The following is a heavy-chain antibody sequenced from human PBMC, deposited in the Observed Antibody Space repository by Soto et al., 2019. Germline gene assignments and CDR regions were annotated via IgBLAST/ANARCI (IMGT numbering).Heavy chain of an antibody. V-gene: IGHV1-69*01. CDR2: IVPIFGTA. D-gene: IGHD4-17*01. CDR3: ARYDYGDYDPQKDDAFEI. CDR1: GGTFSSYA. Sequence: QVQLVQSGAEVKKPGSSVKVSCKASGGTFSSYAISWVRQAPGQVLEWMGGIVPIFGTANYAQKFQGRVTITADESTSTAYMELSSLRSEDTAVYYCARYDYGDYDPQKDDAFEIWGQGTMVTVAS. J-gene: IGHJ3*02.